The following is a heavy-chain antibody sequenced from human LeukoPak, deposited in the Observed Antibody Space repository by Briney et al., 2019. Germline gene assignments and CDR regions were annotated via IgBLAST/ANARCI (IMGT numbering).Heavy chain of an antibody. Sequence: PGGSLRLSCAASGFTFSDYYMSWIRQAPGKGLEWVSYISSSGSTILYADSVKGRFTISRGNAKDSLYLQMHSLRAEDTAVYYCARESYYYDSSGYYVYYFDYWGQGTLVTVSS. CDR3: ARESYYYDSSGYYVYYFDY. CDR1: GFTFSDYY. CDR2: ISSSGSTI. V-gene: IGHV3-11*01. D-gene: IGHD3-22*01. J-gene: IGHJ4*02.